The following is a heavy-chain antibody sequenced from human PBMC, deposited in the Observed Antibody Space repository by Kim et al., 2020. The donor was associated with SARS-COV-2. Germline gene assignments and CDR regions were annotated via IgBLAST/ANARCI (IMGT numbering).Heavy chain of an antibody. Sequence: SETLSLTCAVYGGSFSGYYWSWIRQPPGKGLEWIGEINHSGSTNYNPSLKSRVTISADTSKNQFSLKLSSVTAADTAVYYCARALPLRLGGFRHAFDYWGQGILVTVSS. J-gene: IGHJ4*02. V-gene: IGHV4-34*01. CDR3: ARALPLRLGGFRHAFDY. CDR1: GGSFSGYY. D-gene: IGHD3-16*01. CDR2: INHSGST.